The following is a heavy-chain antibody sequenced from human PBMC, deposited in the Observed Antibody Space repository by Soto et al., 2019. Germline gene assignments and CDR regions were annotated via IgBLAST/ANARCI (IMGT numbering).Heavy chain of an antibody. CDR2: ITGSGGRT. D-gene: IGHD2-21*01. CDR1: EFIFSQSS. V-gene: IGHV3-23*01. Sequence: EVPLLESGGDLAQPGGSLRLSCAASEFIFSQSSMMWVRQAPGAGLEWVSGITGSGGRTFYADSVKGRFTSPGDNLKNTWVMQRNSRKAEDTAIYEGVKRGDDAKYCHHRGQGTPVTVSS. J-gene: IGHJ1*01. CDR3: VKRGDDAKYCHH.